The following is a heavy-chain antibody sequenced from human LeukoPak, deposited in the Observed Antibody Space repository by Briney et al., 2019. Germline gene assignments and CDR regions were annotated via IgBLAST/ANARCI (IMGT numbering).Heavy chain of an antibody. V-gene: IGHV3-7*01. D-gene: IGHD6-19*01. CDR1: GFTLSGYW. CDR2: IKQDGSEK. Sequence: PGGSLRLSCAASGFTLSGYWMSWVRQAPGKGLEWVANIKQDGSEKYYVDSVKGRFTISRDNAKNSLYLQMNSLRAEDTAVYYCASTGMAVAGIGSYYFDYWGQGTLVTVSS. CDR3: ASTGMAVAGIGSYYFDY. J-gene: IGHJ4*02.